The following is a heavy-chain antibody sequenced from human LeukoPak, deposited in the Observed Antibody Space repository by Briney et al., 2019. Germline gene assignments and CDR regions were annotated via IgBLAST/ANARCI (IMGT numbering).Heavy chain of an antibody. CDR2: IKSKADGGTT. V-gene: IGHV3-15*01. Sequence: PGGSLRLSCAGSGFTFSDAWMSWVRQAPGKGLEWVGRIKSKADGGTTDYAAPVKGRFAISRDDSKNTLYLQMNSLKTEDTAVYYCNTAGHTTQGYYGMDVWGQGTTVTVSS. D-gene: IGHD1-14*01. CDR3: NTAGHTTQGYYGMDV. CDR1: GFTFSDAW. J-gene: IGHJ6*02.